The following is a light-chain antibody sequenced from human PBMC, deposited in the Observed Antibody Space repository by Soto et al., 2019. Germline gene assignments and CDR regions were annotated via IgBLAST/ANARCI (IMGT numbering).Light chain of an antibody. CDR1: QDISNC. J-gene: IGKJ4*01. Sequence: DIQMTQSPSSLSASVGDRVTITCQASQDISNCLNWYQQKPGKAPKLLIYDASNLETGVPSRFSGSGSGTDFTLTISSLQPEDFATYYCQQTYSAPLTFGGGTKVDIK. V-gene: IGKV1-33*01. CDR2: DAS. CDR3: QQTYSAPLT.